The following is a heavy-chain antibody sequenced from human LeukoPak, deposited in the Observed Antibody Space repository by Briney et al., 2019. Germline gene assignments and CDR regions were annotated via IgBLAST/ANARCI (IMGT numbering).Heavy chain of an antibody. J-gene: IGHJ4*02. V-gene: IGHV3-53*01. CDR2: IYSGGST. CDR3: ARASIAAAGYYFDY. Sequence: GGSLRLSCAASGFTVSSNYMSWVRQAPGKGLEWVSVIYSGGSTYYADSVKGRFTISRDNSKNTLYLQMNSLRAEDTAFYYCARASIAAAGYYFDYWGQGTLVTVSS. CDR1: GFTVSSNY. D-gene: IGHD6-13*01.